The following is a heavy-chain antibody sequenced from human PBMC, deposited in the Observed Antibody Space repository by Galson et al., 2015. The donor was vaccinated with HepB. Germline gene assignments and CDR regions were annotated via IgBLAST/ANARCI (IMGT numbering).Heavy chain of an antibody. CDR1: GSTFSDYG. Sequence: SVKVSCKASGSTFSDYGISWVRQAPGQGLEWMGWISAYNAKYAQNIQGRVTMTSDTSTRTAYMELRFLRSDDTAVYYCARDRYCSSGSCYVSEIDYWGQGTLVTVSP. CDR3: ARDRYCSSGSCYVSEIDY. D-gene: IGHD2-2*01. J-gene: IGHJ4*02. CDR2: ISAYNA. V-gene: IGHV1-18*04.